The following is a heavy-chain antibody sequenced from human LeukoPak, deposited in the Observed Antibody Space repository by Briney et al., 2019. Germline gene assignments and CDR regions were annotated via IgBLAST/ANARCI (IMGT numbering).Heavy chain of an antibody. D-gene: IGHD3-22*01. Sequence: SETLSLTCTVSGGSIRNYYWSWIRQPAGKGLEWIGRIYTTGSTNYNPSLKSRVTISVDTSKNQFSLKLSSVTAADTAVYYCARGMYYYDSSGFYFDYWGQGTLVTVSS. CDR2: IYTTGST. CDR3: ARGMYYYDSSGFYFDY. V-gene: IGHV4-4*07. J-gene: IGHJ4*02. CDR1: GGSIRNYY.